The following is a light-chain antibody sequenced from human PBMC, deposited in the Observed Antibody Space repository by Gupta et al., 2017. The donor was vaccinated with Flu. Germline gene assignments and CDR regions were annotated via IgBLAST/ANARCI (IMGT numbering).Light chain of an antibody. CDR2: GVT. J-gene: IGLJ2*01. V-gene: IGLV2-11*03. CDR3: CSYAGTFTFV. Sequence: SGTISCTGTSSDVGNYDYVSWYQQRPGKAHKLMMYGVTERPSGVPDRVSGSKSGNTASLTISGLQAEDEAFYYCCSYAGTFTFVFGGGTRLTVL. CDR1: SSDVGNYDY.